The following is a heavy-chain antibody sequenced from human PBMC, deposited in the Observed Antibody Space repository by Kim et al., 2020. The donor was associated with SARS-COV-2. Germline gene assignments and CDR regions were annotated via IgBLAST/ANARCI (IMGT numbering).Heavy chain of an antibody. V-gene: IGHV1-3*01. Sequence: QKFQGRVTITRDASAGTAYMGLSSLRSEDTAVYYCARDGTTRNGGYYFDYWGQGALVTVSS. CDR3: ARDGTTRNGGYYFDY. J-gene: IGHJ4*02. D-gene: IGHD1-1*01.